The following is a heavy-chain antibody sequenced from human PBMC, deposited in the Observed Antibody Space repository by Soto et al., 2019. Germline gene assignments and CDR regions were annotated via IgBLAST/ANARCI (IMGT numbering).Heavy chain of an antibody. J-gene: IGHJ4*02. V-gene: IGHV3-74*01. CDR2: INEDGSMT. CDR3: VTGFR. Sequence: EVQLVESGGGLVQPGGSLRLSCAASGFSFSNSWMYWVCQAPWTGLVWVSRINEDGSMTSQADSVRGRFTISRDNAKNALSLQMNSLRAEDTAVYYCVTGFRWGQGTLVTVSS. CDR1: GFSFSNSW.